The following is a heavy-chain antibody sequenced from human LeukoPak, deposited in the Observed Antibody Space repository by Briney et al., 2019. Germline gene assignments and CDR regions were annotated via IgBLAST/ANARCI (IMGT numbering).Heavy chain of an antibody. CDR3: AKGGKWDVTPFDY. CDR2: ISGSSSYI. Sequence: GGSLRLSCAASGFTFSSYSMNWVRQAPGKGLEWVSSISGSSSYIYYADSVKGRFTISRDNAKNSLSLQMNSLRAEDTAVYYCAKGGKWDVTPFDYWGQGTLVTVSS. J-gene: IGHJ4*02. V-gene: IGHV3-21*01. CDR1: GFTFSSYS. D-gene: IGHD1-26*01.